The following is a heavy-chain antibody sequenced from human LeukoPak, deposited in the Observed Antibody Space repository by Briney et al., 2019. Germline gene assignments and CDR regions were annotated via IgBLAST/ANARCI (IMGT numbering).Heavy chain of an antibody. CDR2: ISGSGGST. CDR3: AKAVTMVRGVIIMAHYHYGMDV. D-gene: IGHD3-10*01. Sequence: PGGSLRLSCAASGFTFSSYAMSWVRHAPGKGLEWVSAISGSGGSTYYADSVKGRFTISRDNSKNTLYLQMNSLRAEDTAVYYCAKAVTMVRGVIIMAHYHYGMDVWGQGTTVTVSS. CDR1: GFTFSSYA. V-gene: IGHV3-23*01. J-gene: IGHJ6*02.